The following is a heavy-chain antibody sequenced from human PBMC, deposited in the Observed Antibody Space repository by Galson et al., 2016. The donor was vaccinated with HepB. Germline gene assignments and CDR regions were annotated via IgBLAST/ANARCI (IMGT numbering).Heavy chain of an antibody. CDR3: ARRRGNTNFDY. CDR1: EFTVSDNY. J-gene: IGHJ4*02. Sequence: SLRLSCAASEFTVSDNYMSWVRQAPRKGLEWVSLISGDGVTYYADSVKGRFTISRDHSDNSLYLQMNSLRAEDTAVYYCARRRGNTNFDYWGQGTLVTVSS. D-gene: IGHD3-10*01. CDR2: ISGDGVT. V-gene: IGHV3-53*01.